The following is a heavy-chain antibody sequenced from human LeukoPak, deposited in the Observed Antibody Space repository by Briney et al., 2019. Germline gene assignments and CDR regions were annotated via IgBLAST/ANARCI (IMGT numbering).Heavy chain of an antibody. Sequence: GGSLRLSCAASGFTFSSYAMSWVRQAPGKGLEYVSAISSNGGSTYYANSVKGRFTISRDNSKNTLYLQMGSLRAEDMAVYYCARLFPMPDYWGQGTLVTVSS. V-gene: IGHV3-64*01. D-gene: IGHD2-2*01. CDR2: ISSNGGST. CDR3: ARLFPMPDY. CDR1: GFTFSSYA. J-gene: IGHJ4*02.